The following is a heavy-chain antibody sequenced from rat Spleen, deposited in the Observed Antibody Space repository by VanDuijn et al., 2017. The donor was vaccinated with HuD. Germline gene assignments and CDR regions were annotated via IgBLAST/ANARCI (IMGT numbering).Heavy chain of an antibody. Sequence: EVQLVESGGGLVQPGRSLKVSCAASGFTFSNYGTHWIRKAPTKGLEWVASISPSGGSTYYQDSGKGRLTISRENSKSTLYLQMDSLMSDDTATYYWVSHCALISRFAYWGQGVMVTVSS. V-gene: IGHV5-19*01. CDR3: VSHCALISRFAY. CDR1: GFTFSNYG. J-gene: IGHJ2*01. D-gene: IGHD2-7*01. CDR2: ISPSGGST.